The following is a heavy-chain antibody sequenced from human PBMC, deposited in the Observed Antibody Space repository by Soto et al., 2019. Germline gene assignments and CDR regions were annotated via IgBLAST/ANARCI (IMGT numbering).Heavy chain of an antibody. CDR1: GFNFSFYA. D-gene: IGHD1-1*01. CDR2: LTGSGSAT. V-gene: IGHV3-23*01. CDR3: AKVYRWNPGGPDY. Sequence: EVQLLESGGSLVQPGGSLRLSCAASGFNFSFYAMSCVRQAPGKGLEWVSGLTGSGSATYYAASVEGRFTISRDNSKNTLYLQMNSLRAEDTAIYYCAKVYRWNPGGPDYWGQGTPVTVSS. J-gene: IGHJ4*02.